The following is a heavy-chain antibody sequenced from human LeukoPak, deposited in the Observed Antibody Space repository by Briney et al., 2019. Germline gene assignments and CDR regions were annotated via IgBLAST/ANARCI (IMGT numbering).Heavy chain of an antibody. CDR3: ARAVPDILTGSGAFDI. V-gene: IGHV3-13*05. J-gene: IGHJ3*02. CDR2: IGTAGDP. Sequence: PGGSLRLSCAASGFTFSSYDMHWVRQATGKGLEWVSAIGTAGDPYYPGSVKGRFTISRENAKNSLSLQMNSLRAGDTAVYYCARAVPDILTGSGAFDIWGQGKMVTVSS. D-gene: IGHD3-9*01. CDR1: GFTFSSYD.